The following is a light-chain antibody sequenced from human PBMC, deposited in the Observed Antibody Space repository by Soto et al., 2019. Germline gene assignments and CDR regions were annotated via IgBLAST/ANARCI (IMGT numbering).Light chain of an antibody. CDR2: AAS. CDR3: QRYDILPFP. V-gene: IGKV3-20*01. Sequence: EIVLTQSPATLSLSPGERATLSCRASQSVSSTYLAWYQQKPGQSPRLLIYAASSRATGIPERFSGSGSGTYFTLTISRLEPEDCALYYGQRYDILPFPFGQGPKLEIK. CDR1: QSVSSTY. J-gene: IGKJ2*01.